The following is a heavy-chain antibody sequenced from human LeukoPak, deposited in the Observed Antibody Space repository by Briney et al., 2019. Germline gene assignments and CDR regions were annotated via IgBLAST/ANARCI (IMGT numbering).Heavy chain of an antibody. Sequence: PGGSLRLSCAAFGFTFADDGWSWFRQAPGKGLEWVSYISSSSSTIYYADSVKGRFTISRDNAKNSLYLQMNSLRAEDTAVYYCARRPRDGYNLPFDYWGQGTLVTVSS. D-gene: IGHD5-24*01. CDR3: ARRPRDGYNLPFDY. J-gene: IGHJ4*02. V-gene: IGHV3-48*04. CDR1: GFTFADDG. CDR2: ISSSSSTI.